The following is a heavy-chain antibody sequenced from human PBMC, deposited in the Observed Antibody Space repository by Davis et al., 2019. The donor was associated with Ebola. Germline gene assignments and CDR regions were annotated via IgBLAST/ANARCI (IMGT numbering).Heavy chain of an antibody. CDR1: GFTFSSYA. J-gene: IGHJ4*02. V-gene: IGHV3-23*01. CDR3: AKDSRIAAAGTVYFDY. CDR2: ISGSGGST. Sequence: GESLKISCAASGFTFSSYAMSWVRQAPGKGLEWVSAISGSGGSTYYADSVKGRFTISRDNSKNTLYLQMNSLRAEDTAVYYCAKDSRIAAAGTVYFDYWGQGTLVTVSS. D-gene: IGHD6-13*01.